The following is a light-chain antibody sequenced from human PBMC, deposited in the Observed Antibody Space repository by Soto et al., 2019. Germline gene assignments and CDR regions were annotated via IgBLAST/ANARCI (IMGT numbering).Light chain of an antibody. CDR3: QQYYSTSYT. CDR2: WAS. J-gene: IGKJ2*01. Sequence: DIVMTQSPDSLAVSLGERATINCKSSQSVLYSSNNKNYLAWYQQTPGQPPKLLIYWASTRESWVPDRFSGSGSGTDYTLSNSGLQAEDVAVYYCQQYYSTSYTFGRWTKLEIK. CDR1: QSVLYSSNNKNY. V-gene: IGKV4-1*01.